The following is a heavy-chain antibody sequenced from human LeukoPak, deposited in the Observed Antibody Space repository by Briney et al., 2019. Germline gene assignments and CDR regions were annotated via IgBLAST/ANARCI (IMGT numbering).Heavy chain of an antibody. Sequence: GGSLRLSCAASGFTFSSYAMSWVRQAPGKGLEWVSAISGSGGSTYYADSVKGRFTISRDNSKNTLYLQMNSLRAEDTAVYYCAKVMDGQQLVLGSFDYWGQGTLVTVSS. CDR2: ISGSGGST. D-gene: IGHD6-13*01. J-gene: IGHJ4*02. V-gene: IGHV3-23*01. CDR3: AKVMDGQQLVLGSFDY. CDR1: GFTFSSYA.